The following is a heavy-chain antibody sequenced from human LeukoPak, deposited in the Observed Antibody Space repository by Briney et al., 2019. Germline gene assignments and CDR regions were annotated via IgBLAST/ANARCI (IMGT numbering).Heavy chain of an antibody. J-gene: IGHJ4*02. CDR2: IYHSGST. D-gene: IGHD6-13*01. CDR1: GCSVRSGYY. Sequence: PAETLALACTVAGCSVRSGYYCGWIRHPPEKRLEWIGSIYHSGSTYYNPSLKSRVTISVDTSKNQFSLKLSSVPAADTAVYYCASGLAASSYWGQGTLVTVPS. V-gene: IGHV4-38-2*02. CDR3: ASGLAASSY.